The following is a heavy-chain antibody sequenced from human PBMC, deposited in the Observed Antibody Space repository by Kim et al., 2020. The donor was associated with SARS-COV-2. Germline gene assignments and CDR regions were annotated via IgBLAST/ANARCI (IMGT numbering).Heavy chain of an antibody. V-gene: IGHV4-59*13. CDR3: ARGGGYCSGGSCPRIFDP. CDR1: GGSISSYY. D-gene: IGHD2-15*01. CDR2: IYYSGST. Sequence: SETLSLTCTVSGGSISSYYWSWIRQPPGKGLEWIGYIYYSGSTNYNPPLKSRVTISVDTSKNQFSLKLSSVTAADTAVYYCARGGGYCSGGSCPRIFDPWGQGTLVTVSS. J-gene: IGHJ5*02.